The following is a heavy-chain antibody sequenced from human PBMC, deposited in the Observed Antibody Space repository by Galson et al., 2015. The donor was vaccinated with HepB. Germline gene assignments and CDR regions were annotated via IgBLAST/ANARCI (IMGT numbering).Heavy chain of an antibody. CDR3: ARDPSGTYYYDY. J-gene: IGHJ4*02. CDR1: GFTFSSYA. Sequence: SLRLSCAASGFTFSSYAMHWVRQAPGKGLEWVASISYDGSNKYYADSVKGRFTISRDNSKSTLCLQMNSLGAEDTAVYYCARDPSGTYYYDYWGQGTLVTVSS. D-gene: IGHD1-26*01. V-gene: IGHV3-30-3*01. CDR2: ISYDGSNK.